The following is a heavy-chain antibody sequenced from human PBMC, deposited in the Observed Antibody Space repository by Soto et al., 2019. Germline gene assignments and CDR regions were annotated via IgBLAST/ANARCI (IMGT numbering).Heavy chain of an antibody. CDR3: AGLYHYDSSGYYDY. V-gene: IGHV1-46*01. CDR2: INPSGGRT. CDR1: GNSFTTYY. Sequence: AAAVKVSCKASGNSFTTYYMHWVRQAPGQGLEWMGIINPSGGRTTYAQKFQGRVTMTRDTSTSTFHMGLSSLTSEDTAVYYCAGLYHYDSSGYYDYWGQGTLVTVSS. J-gene: IGHJ4*02. D-gene: IGHD3-22*01.